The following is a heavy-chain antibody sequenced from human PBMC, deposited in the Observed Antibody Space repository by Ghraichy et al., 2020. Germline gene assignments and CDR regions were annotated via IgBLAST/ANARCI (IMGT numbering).Heavy chain of an antibody. J-gene: IGHJ3*02. D-gene: IGHD5-18*01. CDR3: AKDMKGYSYGYTRTSDAFDI. V-gene: IGHV3-23*01. Sequence: GGSLRLSCAASGFTFSSYAMSWVRQAPGKGLEWVSAISGSGGSTYYADSVKGRFTISRDNSKNTLYLQMNSLRAEDTAVYYCAKDMKGYSYGYTRTSDAFDIWGQGTMVTVSS. CDR2: ISGSGGST. CDR1: GFTFSSYA.